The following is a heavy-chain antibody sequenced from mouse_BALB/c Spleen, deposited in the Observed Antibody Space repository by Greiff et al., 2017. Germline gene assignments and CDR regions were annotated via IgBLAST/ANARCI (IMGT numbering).Heavy chain of an antibody. CDR1: GYTFTDYA. Sequence: QVQLQQSGAELVRPGVSVKISCKGSGYTFTDYAMHWVKQSHAKSLEWIGVISTYYGDASYNQKFKGKATMTVDKSSSTAYMELARLTSEDSAIYYCARGDSSGYGVFAYWGQGTLVTVSA. J-gene: IGHJ3*01. CDR2: ISTYYGDA. D-gene: IGHD3-2*01. V-gene: IGHV1S137*01. CDR3: ARGDSSGYGVFAY.